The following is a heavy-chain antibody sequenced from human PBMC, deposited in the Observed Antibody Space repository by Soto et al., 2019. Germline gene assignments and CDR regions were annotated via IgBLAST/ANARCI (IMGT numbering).Heavy chain of an antibody. J-gene: IGHJ6*02. CDR2: INAGNGNT. CDR1: GYTFTSYA. CDR3: ARDLRGIVVVPAAYYYYYGMDV. D-gene: IGHD2-2*01. Sequence: ASVKVSCKASGYTFTSYAMQWVRQAPGQRLEWIGWINAGNGNTKYSQKFQGRVTITRDTSASTAYMELSSLRSEDTAVYYCARDLRGIVVVPAAYYYYYGMDVWGQGTTVTVYS. V-gene: IGHV1-3*01.